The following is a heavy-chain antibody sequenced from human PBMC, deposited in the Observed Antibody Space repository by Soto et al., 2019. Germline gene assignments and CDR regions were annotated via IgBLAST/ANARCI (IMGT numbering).Heavy chain of an antibody. Sequence: GGSLRLSCAASGFTFSDAWINWVRQAPGKGLEWVGRIKSKTDGGTTDFAAPVKGRFAISRDDSRDMVYMQMYSLKTDDTAVYYCTTDSLFTGQLVRMDNWGHGTLVTVSS. CDR1: GFTFSDAW. CDR2: IKSKTDGGTT. J-gene: IGHJ4*01. CDR3: TTDSLFTGQLVRMDN. D-gene: IGHD3-9*01. V-gene: IGHV3-15*07.